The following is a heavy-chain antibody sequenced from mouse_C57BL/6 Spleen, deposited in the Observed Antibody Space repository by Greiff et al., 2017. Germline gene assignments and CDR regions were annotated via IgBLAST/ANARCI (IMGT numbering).Heavy chain of an antibody. CDR3: SRSGVSTVVDYFDY. CDR1: GYTFTDYE. Sequence: QVQLQQSGAELVRPGASVTLSCKASGYTFTDYEMHWVKQTPVHGLEWIGAIDPETGGTAYNQKFKGKAILTADKSSSTAYMELRSLTSEGSAVYYCSRSGVSTVVDYFDYWGQGTTLTVSS. J-gene: IGHJ2*01. CDR2: IDPETGGT. D-gene: IGHD1-1*01. V-gene: IGHV1-15*01.